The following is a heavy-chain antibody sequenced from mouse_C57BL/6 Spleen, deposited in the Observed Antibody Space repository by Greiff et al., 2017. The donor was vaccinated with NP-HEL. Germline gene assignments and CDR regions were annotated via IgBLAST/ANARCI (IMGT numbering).Heavy chain of an antibody. Sequence: QVQLKESGAELVKPGASVKISCKASGYAFSSYWMNWVKQRPGKGLEWIGQIYPGDGDTNYNGKFKGKATLTADKSSSTAYMQLSSLTSEDSAVYFCARSVATPFDYWGQGTTLTVSS. V-gene: IGHV1-80*01. D-gene: IGHD1-1*01. CDR2: IYPGDGDT. J-gene: IGHJ2*01. CDR1: GYAFSSYW. CDR3: ARSVATPFDY.